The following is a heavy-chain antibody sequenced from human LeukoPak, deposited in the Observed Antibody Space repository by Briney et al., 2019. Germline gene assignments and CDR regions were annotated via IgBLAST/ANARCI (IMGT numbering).Heavy chain of an antibody. V-gene: IGHV4-39*01. CDR1: GGSISSSSYY. D-gene: IGHD3-9*01. Sequence: SETLSLTCTVSGGSISSSSYYWGWIRQPPGKGLEWIGSIYYSGSTYYNPSLKSRVTISVDTSKNQFSLKLSSVTAADTAVYYCARHVNYDILTGTIDYWGQGTLVTVS. CDR2: IYYSGST. J-gene: IGHJ4*02. CDR3: ARHVNYDILTGTIDY.